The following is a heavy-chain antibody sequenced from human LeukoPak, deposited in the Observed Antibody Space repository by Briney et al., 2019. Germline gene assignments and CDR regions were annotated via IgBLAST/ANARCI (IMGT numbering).Heavy chain of an antibody. J-gene: IGHJ5*02. D-gene: IGHD5-18*01. Sequence: PSETLSLTCTVSGGSISSYYWNWIRQPPGKGLEWIGYIYYSGSTNYNPSLKSRVTISVDTSKNQFSLKLSSVTAADTAVYYCARAIVGTAMVWWFDPWGQGTLVTVSS. CDR1: GGSISSYY. CDR3: ARAIVGTAMVWWFDP. V-gene: IGHV4-59*01. CDR2: IYYSGST.